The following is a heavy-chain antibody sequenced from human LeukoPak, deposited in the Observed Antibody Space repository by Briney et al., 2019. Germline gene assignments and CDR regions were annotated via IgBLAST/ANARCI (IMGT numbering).Heavy chain of an antibody. Sequence: ASVKVSCKASGYTFTGYYMHWVRQAPGQGLEWMGWINPNSGGTNYAQKFQGRVTMTRDTSISTAYMELSRLRSDDTAVYYCARHVAGTSPLGFDPWGQGTLVTVSS. D-gene: IGHD1-1*01. CDR3: ARHVAGTSPLGFDP. J-gene: IGHJ5*02. CDR2: INPNSGGT. CDR1: GYTFTGYY. V-gene: IGHV1-2*02.